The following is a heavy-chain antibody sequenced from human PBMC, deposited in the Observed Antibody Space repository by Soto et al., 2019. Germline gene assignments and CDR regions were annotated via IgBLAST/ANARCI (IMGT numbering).Heavy chain of an antibody. CDR3: ARGRSVAADRPGVAFDI. J-gene: IGHJ3*02. Sequence: SETLSLTCAVYSGSFIGYYWSWICQPPWKGLEWIGEINHRGSTNYNPSLKSRVTISVDRSKNQFSLKLNSVTAADTAVYFCARGRSVAADRPGVAFDIWGQGTMVTVSS. D-gene: IGHD6-25*01. CDR2: INHRGST. CDR1: SGSFIGYY. V-gene: IGHV4-34*01.